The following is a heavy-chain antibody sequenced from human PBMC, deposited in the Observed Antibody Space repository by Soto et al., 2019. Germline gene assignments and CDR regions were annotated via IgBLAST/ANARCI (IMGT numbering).Heavy chain of an antibody. CDR1: GFTFSSYG. CDR2: IWYDGSNK. J-gene: IGHJ6*02. V-gene: IGHV3-33*01. CDR3: ARDEGSDTAMVTGLYYGMDV. Sequence: QVQLVESGGGVVQPGRSLRLSCAASGFTFSSYGMHWVRQAPGKGLEWVAVIWYDGSNKYYADSVKGRFTISRDNSKNTLYLQMTSLRAEDTAVYYCARDEGSDTAMVTGLYYGMDVWGQGTTVTVSS. D-gene: IGHD5-18*01.